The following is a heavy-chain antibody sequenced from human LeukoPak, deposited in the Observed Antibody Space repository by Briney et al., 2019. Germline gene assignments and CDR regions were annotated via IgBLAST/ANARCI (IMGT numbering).Heavy chain of an antibody. CDR1: GYTLTSYG. Sequence: GASVKVSCKASGYTLTSYGISWVRQAPGQGLEWMGWISAYNGNTNYAQKLQGRVTMTTDTSTSTAYMELSSLRSEDTAVYYCARGYYDILTGYPRRYMDVWGKGTTVTVSS. J-gene: IGHJ6*03. D-gene: IGHD3-9*01. CDR3: ARGYYDILTGYPRRYMDV. V-gene: IGHV1-18*01. CDR2: ISAYNGNT.